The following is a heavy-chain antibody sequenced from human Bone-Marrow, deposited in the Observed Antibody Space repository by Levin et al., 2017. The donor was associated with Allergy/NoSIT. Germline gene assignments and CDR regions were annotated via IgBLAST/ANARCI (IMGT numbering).Heavy chain of an antibody. J-gene: IGHJ6*02. Sequence: ASVKVSCKASGYTLSDHYLHWVRQAPGQGLEWVGRINPDSGGTNYLQRFQGRVTMTRDTSISTAYLEITRLTSDDTAIYYCAREVGFSYDYGLHGMDVWGQGTTVTVSS. CDR1: GYTLSDHY. CDR3: AREVGFSYDYGLHGMDV. D-gene: IGHD5-18*01. CDR2: INPDSGGT. V-gene: IGHV1-2*06.